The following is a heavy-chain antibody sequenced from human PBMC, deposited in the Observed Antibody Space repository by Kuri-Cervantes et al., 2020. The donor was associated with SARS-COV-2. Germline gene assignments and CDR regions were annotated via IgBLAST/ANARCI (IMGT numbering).Heavy chain of an antibody. J-gene: IGHJ4*02. CDR2: IWYDGSNK. CDR3: ARGGRITIFGVVTTFDY. CDR1: GGSFSDYY. Sequence: GESLKISCAVYGGSFSDYYWSWVRQAPGKGLEWVAVIWYDGSNKYYADSVKGRFTISRDNSKNTLYLQMNSLRAEDTAVYYCARGGRITIFGVVTTFDYWGQGTLVTVSS. V-gene: IGHV3-33*08. D-gene: IGHD3-3*01.